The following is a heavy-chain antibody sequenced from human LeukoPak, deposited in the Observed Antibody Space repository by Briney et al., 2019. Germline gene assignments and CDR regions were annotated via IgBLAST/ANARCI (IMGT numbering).Heavy chain of an antibody. J-gene: IGHJ4*02. Sequence: GGSLRLSCAASGFDLTRHAMSWVRQTPGKGLEWVSDIRSDSFTTTYAGSVKGRFTISRDNSKKTLYLQMNSLRVEDTAVYYCAKDLVLPAYQPFDSWGQGTLVTVSS. D-gene: IGHD3-9*01. CDR3: AKDLVLPAYQPFDS. CDR2: IRSDSFTT. CDR1: GFDLTRHA. V-gene: IGHV3-23*01.